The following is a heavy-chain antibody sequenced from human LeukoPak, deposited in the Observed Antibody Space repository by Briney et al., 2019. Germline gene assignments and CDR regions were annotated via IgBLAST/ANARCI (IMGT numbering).Heavy chain of an antibody. J-gene: IGHJ4*02. CDR2: ISTSTTTI. V-gene: IGHV3-48*01. Sequence: GGSLRLSCEASGFTFSSYSMNWVRQAPGKGLEWISYISTSTTTIYYANSVKGRFTISRDNSINTLYLQVDSLRAEDTAVYYCAKEFQQWFRFDNCGQGTLVTVSS. CDR1: GFTFSSYS. D-gene: IGHD6-19*01. CDR3: AKEFQQWFRFDN.